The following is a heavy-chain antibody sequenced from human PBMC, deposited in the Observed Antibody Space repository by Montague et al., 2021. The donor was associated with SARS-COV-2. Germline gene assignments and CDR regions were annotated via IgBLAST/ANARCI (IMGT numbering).Heavy chain of an antibody. V-gene: IGHV4-39*01. D-gene: IGHD6-19*01. CDR2: IYYSGST. CDR1: GGSISSSSYY. CDR3: ARQVGQWLPRYQYYFDY. J-gene: IGHJ4*02. Sequence: SETLSLTCTVSGGSISSSSYYWGWIRQPPGKGLEWIGSIYYSGSTYYNPSLKSRVTISVDTSKNQFSLKLSSVTAADTAVYYCARQVGQWLPRYQYYFDYWGQGTLVTVSS.